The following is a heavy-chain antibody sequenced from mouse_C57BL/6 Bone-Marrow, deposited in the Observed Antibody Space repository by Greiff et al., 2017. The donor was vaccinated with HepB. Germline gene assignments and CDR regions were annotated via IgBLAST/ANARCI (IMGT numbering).Heavy chain of an antibody. V-gene: IGHV1-81*01. Sequence: QVQLQQSGAELARPGASVKLSCKASGYTFTSYGISWVKQRTGQGLEWIGEIYPRSGNTYYNEKFKGKATLTADKSYSTAYMELRSLTSEDSAVYFCARATTVVAHFDYWGQGTTLTVSS. CDR1: GYTFTSYG. CDR3: ARATTVVAHFDY. J-gene: IGHJ2*01. D-gene: IGHD1-1*01. CDR2: IYPRSGNT.